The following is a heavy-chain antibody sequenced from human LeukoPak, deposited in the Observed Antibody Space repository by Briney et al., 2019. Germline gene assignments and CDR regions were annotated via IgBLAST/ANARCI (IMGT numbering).Heavy chain of an antibody. D-gene: IGHD5-24*01. J-gene: IGHJ4*02. CDR3: ASISRDGYNGGLFFDY. CDR1: GGSFSGYY. V-gene: IGHV4-34*01. Sequence: PSETLSLTCAVYGGSFSGYYWSWIRQPPGKGLEWIGEINHSGSTYYNPSLKSRVTISVDTSKNQFSLKLSSVTAADTAVYYCASISRDGYNGGLFFDYGGQGTLVTVSS. CDR2: INHSGST.